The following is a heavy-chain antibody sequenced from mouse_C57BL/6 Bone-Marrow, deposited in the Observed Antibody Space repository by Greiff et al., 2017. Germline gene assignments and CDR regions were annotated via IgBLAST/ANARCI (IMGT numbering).Heavy chain of an antibody. J-gene: IGHJ4*01. CDR3: ARELRLYYYAMDY. V-gene: IGHV1-36*01. CDR1: GFTFTDYY. D-gene: IGHD1-1*01. CDR2: VYPYTGGT. Sequence: EVQLQQSGAELARPGASVTISCKASGFTFTDYYMHWVKQTHGKSLEWIGLVYPYTGGTSYNQKFKGKATLTVDTSSSTAYMELSSLTSEDSAVYYRARELRLYYYAMDYWGQGTSVTVAS.